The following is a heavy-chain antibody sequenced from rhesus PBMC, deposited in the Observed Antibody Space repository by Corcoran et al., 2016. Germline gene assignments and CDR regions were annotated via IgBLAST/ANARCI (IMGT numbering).Heavy chain of an antibody. Sequence: GRTYYADSVKGRFTISRDHSKNTLSLQMNSLRAEDTAVYYCAKEGPYYEDDYGYYYTSVSYYFDYWGQGVLVTVSS. J-gene: IGHJ4*01. CDR2: GRT. CDR3: AKEGPYYEDDYGYYYTSVSYYFDY. D-gene: IGHD3-9*01. V-gene: IGHV3S25*01.